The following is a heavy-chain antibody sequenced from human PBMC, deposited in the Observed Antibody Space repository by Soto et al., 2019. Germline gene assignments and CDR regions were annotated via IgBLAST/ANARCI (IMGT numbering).Heavy chain of an antibody. CDR3: AGVGYCSSTPCWPIGYFEY. V-gene: IGHV4-59*01. J-gene: IGHJ4*02. CDR1: GDSISSFY. CDR2: IFSSGST. Sequence: QVQLQESGPGLVKPSETLSLTCTVSGDSISSFYWTWIRQPPGKGLERVGYIFSSGSTNYNPSLKSRVTISVDTSENQFSLKLTSVTAADTAVYYCAGVGYCSSTPCWPIGYFEYWGQGTLVTVSS. D-gene: IGHD2-2*01.